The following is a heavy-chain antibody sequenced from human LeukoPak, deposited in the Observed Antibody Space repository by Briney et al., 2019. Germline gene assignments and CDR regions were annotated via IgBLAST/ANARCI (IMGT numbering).Heavy chain of an antibody. CDR1: GFTFDDYA. J-gene: IGHJ4*02. CDR2: ISGDGGST. Sequence: GGSLRLSCAASGFTFDDYAMHWVRQAPGKGLEWVSLISGDGGSTYYADSVKGRFTISRDNSNNSLYLQMNSLRTEDTALYYCAPTPGRIGRWGQGTLVTVSS. V-gene: IGHV3-43*02. CDR3: APTPGRIGR. D-gene: IGHD3-10*01.